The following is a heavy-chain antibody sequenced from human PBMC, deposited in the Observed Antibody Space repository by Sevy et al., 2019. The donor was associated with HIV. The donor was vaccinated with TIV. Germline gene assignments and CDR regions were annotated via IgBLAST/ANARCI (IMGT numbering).Heavy chain of an antibody. Sequence: ASVKVSCKASGYTFSTYDINWVRQTTGQGLEWLGWMNPKSGNTGYAQKFQGRVTMTRDNSMNTFYMDLNDLKYVDTALYFCVRGGLYSYASFPLFWGQGTLVTVSS. D-gene: IGHD5-18*01. J-gene: IGHJ4*02. CDR1: GYTFSTYD. V-gene: IGHV1-8*01. CDR3: VRGGLYSYASFPLF. CDR2: MNPKSGNT.